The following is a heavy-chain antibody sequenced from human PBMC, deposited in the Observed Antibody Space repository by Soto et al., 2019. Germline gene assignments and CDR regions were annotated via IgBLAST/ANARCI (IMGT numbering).Heavy chain of an antibody. CDR3: AAIIFGSKD. J-gene: IGHJ4*02. CDR2: ITAGSSTI. V-gene: IGHV3-48*02. D-gene: IGHD3-3*02. CDR1: GFIFSDYS. Sequence: EVQLVESGGGLVQPGGSLRLSCAASGFIFSDYSMNWVRQAPGKGLEWISYITAGSSTIHYADSVKGRFTVSRDNAKNSLYLQMNKLRDEDTAVYYCAAIIFGSKDWGQGTLVTVSS.